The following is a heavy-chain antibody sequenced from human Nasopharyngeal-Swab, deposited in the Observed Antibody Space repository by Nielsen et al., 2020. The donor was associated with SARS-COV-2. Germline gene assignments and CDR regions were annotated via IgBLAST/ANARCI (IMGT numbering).Heavy chain of an antibody. V-gene: IGHV3-7*01. D-gene: IGHD5-18*01. CDR2: IKQDGSEK. CDR3: ARGDPEKDTAIGVYFDY. CDR1: GFTFSSYW. Sequence: GESLKISCAASGFTFSSYWMSWVRQAPGKGLEWVANIKQDGSEKYYVDPVKGRFTISRDNARNSLYLQMNSLRAEDTAVYYCARGDPEKDTAIGVYFDYWGQGTLVTVSS. J-gene: IGHJ4*02.